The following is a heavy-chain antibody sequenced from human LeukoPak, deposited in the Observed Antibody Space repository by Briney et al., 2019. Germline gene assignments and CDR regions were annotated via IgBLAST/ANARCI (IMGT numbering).Heavy chain of an antibody. CDR2: ITGNSGST. Sequence: GGSLRLSCAASGFTFDDYTMHWVRQPPGKGLEWVSGITGNSGSTDYADSVRGRSTISRDNAKNSLYLQMNTLREEDTALYYCAKGNWGNAFDIWGQGTMVTVSS. J-gene: IGHJ3*02. CDR1: GFTFDDYT. CDR3: AKGNWGNAFDI. D-gene: IGHD7-27*01. V-gene: IGHV3-9*01.